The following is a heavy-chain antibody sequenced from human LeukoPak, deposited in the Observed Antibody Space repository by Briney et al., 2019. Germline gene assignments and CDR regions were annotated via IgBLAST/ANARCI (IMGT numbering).Heavy chain of an antibody. J-gene: IGHJ5*02. CDR3: ARVPSDSSSLLRLDP. V-gene: IGHV4-59*01. Sequence: SETLSLICTVSGGSISSYYWSWIRQPPGMELEWIGYIYYSGSTNYNPSLKSRVTISIDTSKNQLSLRLSSVTAADTAVYYCARVPSDSSSLLRLDPWGQGTLVTVSS. D-gene: IGHD6-6*01. CDR1: GGSISSYY. CDR2: IYYSGST.